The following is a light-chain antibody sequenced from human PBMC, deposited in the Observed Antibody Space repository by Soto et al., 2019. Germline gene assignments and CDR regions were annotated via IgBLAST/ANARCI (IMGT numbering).Light chain of an antibody. V-gene: IGLV2-8*01. CDR1: SSDVGGYNY. Sequence: QSVRTQPPSASGSPGQSVTISCTGTSSDVGGYNYVSWYQQHPGKAPKLMSYEVNKRPSGVPDRFSGSKSGNTASRTVSGLQAEDEADYYCSSYGDSSQLVFGGGTKVTVL. J-gene: IGLJ2*01. CDR2: EVN. CDR3: SSYGDSSQLV.